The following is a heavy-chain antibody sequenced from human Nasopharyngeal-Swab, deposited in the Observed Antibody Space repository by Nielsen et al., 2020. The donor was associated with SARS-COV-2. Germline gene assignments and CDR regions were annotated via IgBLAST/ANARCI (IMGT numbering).Heavy chain of an antibody. J-gene: IGHJ1*01. V-gene: IGHV4-59*08. CDR1: GGSISSYY. CDR2: IYYTGST. Sequence: SETLSLTCTVSGGSISSYYCTWIRQPPGKGLEWIGYIYYTGSTNYNPSLKSRVTISVDTSKNQFSLKLSSVTAADTAVYFCARHTPIATAAMGYFQHWGQGTLVTVSS. CDR3: ARHTPIATAAMGYFQH. D-gene: IGHD6-13*01.